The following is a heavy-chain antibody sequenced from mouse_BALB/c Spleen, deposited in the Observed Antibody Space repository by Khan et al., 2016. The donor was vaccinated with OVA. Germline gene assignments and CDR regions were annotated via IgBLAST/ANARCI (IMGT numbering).Heavy chain of an antibody. CDR3: ARQPYYHYYLMDY. D-gene: IGHD2-10*01. J-gene: IGHJ4*01. CDR2: IWSDGTT. CDR1: GFSLTNYG. Sequence: QVQLKELGPGLVAPSQSLSITCTISGFSLTNYGVHWVRQPPGKGLEWLVVIWSDGTTTYNSALKSRLTISKDNSKSQVFLKMDSLQTDDTAMYYCARQPYYHYYLMDYWGQGTSVTVSS. V-gene: IGHV2-6-1*01.